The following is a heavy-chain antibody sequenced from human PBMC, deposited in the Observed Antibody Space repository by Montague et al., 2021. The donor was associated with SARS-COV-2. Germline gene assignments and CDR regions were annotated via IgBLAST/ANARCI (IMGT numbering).Heavy chain of an antibody. CDR2: IYPDGST. D-gene: IGHD2-8*01. V-gene: IGHV3-53*01. J-gene: IGHJ4*02. Sequence: SRSLSCAASGFIVSNKYMSLFRQAAGKGLDWVSIIYPDGSTYYSDSLKGRFTISRDNSKNTLYLQMNDLEPEDTAVYYCATSGAPNLGDSWGQGTLVTVSS. CDR1: GFIVSNKY. CDR3: ATSGAPNLGDS.